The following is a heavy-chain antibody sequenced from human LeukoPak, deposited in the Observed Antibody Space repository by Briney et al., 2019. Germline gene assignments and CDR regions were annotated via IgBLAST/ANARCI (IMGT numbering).Heavy chain of an antibody. D-gene: IGHD4-23*01. CDR1: GYSISSGYY. J-gene: IGHJ4*02. V-gene: IGHV4-38-2*01. CDR3: AKQGPTVVTHFDT. CDR2: MYHSGST. Sequence: SETLSLTCAVSGYSISSGYYWGWTRQPPGKGLDWIASMYHSGSTYYNPSLKSRVTISVDTSKNQFSLRLSSVTAADTAVYYCAKQGPTVVTHFDTWGQGTLVTVSS.